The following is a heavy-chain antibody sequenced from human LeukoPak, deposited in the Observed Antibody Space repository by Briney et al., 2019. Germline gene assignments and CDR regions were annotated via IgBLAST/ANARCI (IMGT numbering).Heavy chain of an antibody. V-gene: IGHV3-30-3*01. D-gene: IGHD4-17*01. CDR2: ISYDGSNK. CDR1: GFTFSSYA. J-gene: IGHJ4*02. Sequence: PGGSLRLSCAASGFTFSSYAMHWVRQAPGKGLEWVAVISYDGSNKYYADSVKGRFTISRDNSKNTLYLQMNSLRAEDTAAYYCARAHDYGDYVLDYWGQGTLVTVSS. CDR3: ARAHDYGDYVLDY.